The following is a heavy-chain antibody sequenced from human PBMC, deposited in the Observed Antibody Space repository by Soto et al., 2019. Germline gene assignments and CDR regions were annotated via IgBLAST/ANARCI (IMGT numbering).Heavy chain of an antibody. Sequence: QVQLLQSGAEVKKPGASVKVSCKASGYTFTGYYMHWVRQAPGQGGEWMGWINPNSGGTNYAQKFQGRVTMTRDTTISTAYTELSRVRSDDTAVYYCARDNAGIAAARPYDGMDVWGQGTTVTVSS. CDR2: INPNSGGT. D-gene: IGHD6-13*01. CDR3: ARDNAGIAAARPYDGMDV. CDR1: GYTFTGYY. J-gene: IGHJ6*02. V-gene: IGHV1-2*02.